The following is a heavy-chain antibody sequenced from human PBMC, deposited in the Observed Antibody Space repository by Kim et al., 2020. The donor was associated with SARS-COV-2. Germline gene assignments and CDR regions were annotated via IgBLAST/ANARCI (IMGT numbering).Heavy chain of an antibody. CDR1: GGSISRSGYY. D-gene: IGHD3-22*01. J-gene: IGHJ5*02. CDR2: IYYSGNT. V-gene: IGHV4-31*03. CDR3: ARGDSSGHYWFDP. Sequence: SETLSLTCTVSGGSISRSGYYWSWIRQHPGKGLEWIGYIYYSGNTYYNPSLKSRVTISVDTSKNQFSLKLSSVTAADTALYYCARGDSSGHYWFDPWGPG.